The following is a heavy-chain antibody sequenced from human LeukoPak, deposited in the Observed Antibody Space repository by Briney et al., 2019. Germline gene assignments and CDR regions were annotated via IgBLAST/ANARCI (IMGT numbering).Heavy chain of an antibody. V-gene: IGHV3-23*01. CDR2: ISGGGGST. D-gene: IGHD3-22*01. Sequence: GGSLRLSCAASGFTFSSYAMSWVRQAPGKGLEWVSAISGGGGSTYYADSVKGRFTISRDNSKNTLYLQMNSLRAEDTAVYYCANLPGPLFTYDSSGYYPDYWGQGTLVTVSS. CDR1: GFTFSSYA. CDR3: ANLPGPLFTYDSSGYYPDY. J-gene: IGHJ4*02.